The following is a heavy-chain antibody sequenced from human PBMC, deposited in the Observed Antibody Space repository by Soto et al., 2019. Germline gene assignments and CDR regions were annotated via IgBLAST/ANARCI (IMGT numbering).Heavy chain of an antibody. CDR1: GFTFGDYA. D-gene: IGHD4-17*01. CDR2: IRSKAYGGTT. J-gene: IGHJ6*02. Sequence: GGSLRLSCTASGFTFGDYAMSWFRQAPGKGLEWVGSIRSKAYGGTTEYAASVKGRFTISRDDSKSIAYLQMNSLKTEDTAVYYCTRVDYGLYYYYGMDVWGQGTTVTVSS. CDR3: TRVDYGLYYYYGMDV. V-gene: IGHV3-49*03.